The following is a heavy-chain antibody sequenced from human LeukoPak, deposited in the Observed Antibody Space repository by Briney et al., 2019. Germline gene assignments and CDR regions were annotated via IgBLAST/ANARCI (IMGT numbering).Heavy chain of an antibody. CDR3: ATGRVVITRDYFDY. CDR1: GFTFSSYW. CDR2: INSGGSST. J-gene: IGHJ4*02. Sequence: GGSLRPSCAASGFTFSSYWMHWVRQAPGKGLVWVSRINSGGSSTSYADSMKGRFTISRDNAKNTLYLQMNSLRAEDTAVYYCATGRVVITRDYFDYWGQGTLVTVSS. V-gene: IGHV3-74*01. D-gene: IGHD3-22*01.